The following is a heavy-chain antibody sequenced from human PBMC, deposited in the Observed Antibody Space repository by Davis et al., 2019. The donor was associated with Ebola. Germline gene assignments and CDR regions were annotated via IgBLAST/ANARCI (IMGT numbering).Heavy chain of an antibody. J-gene: IGHJ6*02. Sequence: SQTLSLTCAISGDSVSSHSAAWNWIRPSPSRGLEWLGRPYYRSKWYNDYAVSVKSRITINPDTSKNQFSLKLSSVTAADTAVYYWARRGWFRRFYGMDVWGQGTTVTVSS. CDR3: ARRGWFRRFYGMDV. V-gene: IGHV6-1*01. CDR2: PYYRSKWYN. CDR1: GDSVSSHSAA. D-gene: IGHD2-15*01.